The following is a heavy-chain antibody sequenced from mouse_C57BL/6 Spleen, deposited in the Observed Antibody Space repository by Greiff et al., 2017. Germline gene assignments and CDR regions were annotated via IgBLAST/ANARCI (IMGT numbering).Heavy chain of an antibody. V-gene: IGHV1-20*01. J-gene: IGHJ1*03. CDR3: ARQDPAYWYFDV. Sequence: VQLQQSGPELVKPGDSVKISCKASGYSFTGYFMNWVMQSHGKSLEWIGRINPYNGDTFYNQKFKGKATLTVDKSSSTAHMELRSLTSEDSAVYYCARQDPAYWYFDVWGTGTTGTVSS. CDR2: INPYNGDT. CDR1: GYSFTGYF.